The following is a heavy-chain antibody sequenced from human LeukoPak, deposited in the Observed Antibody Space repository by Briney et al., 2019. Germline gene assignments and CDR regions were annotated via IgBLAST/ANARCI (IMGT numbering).Heavy chain of an antibody. CDR3: ATRTHCSSTSCYPTPFDY. J-gene: IGHJ4*02. V-gene: IGHV4-39*01. CDR2: IYYSGST. CDR1: GGSISSSSDY. D-gene: IGHD2-2*01. Sequence: SETLSLTCTVSGGSISSSSDYWGWIRQPPGKGLEWIGSIYYSGSTYYNPSLKSRVTISVDTTKNQFSLKLSSVTAADTAVYYCATRTHCSSTSCYPTPFDYWGQGTLVTVSS.